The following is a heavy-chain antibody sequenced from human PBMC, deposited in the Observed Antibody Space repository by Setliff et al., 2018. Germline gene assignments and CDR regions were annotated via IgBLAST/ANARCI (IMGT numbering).Heavy chain of an antibody. CDR3: ARDVFDFRTGQAGP. Sequence: GGSLRLSCAASGLTFSSDAMTWVRQTPGKGLEWVSSISTSSSYIYYADSVKGRFTISRDTAKNSLYLQMNSLRVEDTAVYYCARDVFDFRTGQAGPWGQGTLVTVSS. D-gene: IGHD3-3*01. V-gene: IGHV3-21*01. CDR2: ISTSSSYI. CDR1: GLTFSSDA. J-gene: IGHJ5*02.